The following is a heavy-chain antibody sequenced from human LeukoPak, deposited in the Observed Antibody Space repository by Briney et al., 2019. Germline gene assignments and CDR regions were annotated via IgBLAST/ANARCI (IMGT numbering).Heavy chain of an antibody. D-gene: IGHD3-22*01. CDR1: GFTFSSYA. CDR2: ISGSGGST. J-gene: IGHJ4*02. CDR3: AKDGGYYDSSGYFDY. Sequence: PGGSLRLSCAASGFTFSSYAMSWVRQAPGKGLEWVSAISGSGGSTYYADSLKGRFTISRDNSKNTLYLQMNSLRAEDTAVYYCAKDGGYYDSSGYFDYWGQGTLVTVSS. V-gene: IGHV3-23*01.